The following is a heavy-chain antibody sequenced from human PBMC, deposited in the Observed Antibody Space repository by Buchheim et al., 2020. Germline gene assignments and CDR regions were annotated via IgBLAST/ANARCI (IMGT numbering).Heavy chain of an antibody. CDR2: ISGSGGST. CDR3: AKYVLDRGYYYYGMDV. Sequence: VQLVESGGGLVKPGGSLRLSCAASGFTFSDYYMSWIRQAPGKGLEWVSAISGSGGSTYYADSVKGRFTISRDNSQNALYLQMNSLRAEDTAVYYCAKYVLDRGYYYYGMDVWGQGTT. CDR1: GFTFSDYY. V-gene: IGHV3-23*04. D-gene: IGHD3-10*02. J-gene: IGHJ6*02.